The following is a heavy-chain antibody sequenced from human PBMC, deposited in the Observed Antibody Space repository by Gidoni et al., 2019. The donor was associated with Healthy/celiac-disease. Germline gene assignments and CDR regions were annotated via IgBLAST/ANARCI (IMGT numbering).Heavy chain of an antibody. J-gene: IGHJ4*02. CDR1: GFTFSSYE. CDR3: ARSYYYDSSGYYGPLYYFDY. D-gene: IGHD3-22*01. V-gene: IGHV3-48*03. Sequence: EVQLVESGGGLVQPGGSLRLSCAASGFTFSSYEMNWVRQAPGKGLEWVSYISSSGSTIYYADAVKGRFTISRDNAKNSLYLQMNSLRAEDTAVYYCARSYYYDSSGYYGPLYYFDYWGQGTLVTVSS. CDR2: ISSSGSTI.